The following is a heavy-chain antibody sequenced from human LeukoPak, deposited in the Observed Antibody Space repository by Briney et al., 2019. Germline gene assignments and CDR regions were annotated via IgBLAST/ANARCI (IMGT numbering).Heavy chain of an antibody. D-gene: IGHD6-19*01. CDR2: IKQDGSEK. V-gene: IGHV3-7*01. J-gene: IGHJ3*02. Sequence: GGSLRLSCAASGFTFSSYWMSWVRQAPGKGLEWVANIKQDGSEKYYVDSVKGRFTISRDNAKNSLYLQMNSLRAEDTAVYYCARVRSSGWLNDAFDIWGQGTMVTVSS. CDR1: GFTFSSYW. CDR3: ARVRSSGWLNDAFDI.